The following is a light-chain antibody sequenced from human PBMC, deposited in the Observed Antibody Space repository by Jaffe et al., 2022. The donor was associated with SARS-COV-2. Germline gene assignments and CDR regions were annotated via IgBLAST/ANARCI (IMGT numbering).Light chain of an antibody. CDR1: SGDVGAYIY. CDR2: AVS. V-gene: IGLV2-11*01. Sequence: QSALTQPRSVSGSPGQSVTISCTGTSGDVGAYIYVSWYQQHPGKAPKLMIYAVSKRASGVPDRFSGSKSGNTASLTISGLQADDEADYYCCSYAGTYTLVFGGGTKLTV. J-gene: IGLJ2*01. CDR3: CSYAGTYTLV.